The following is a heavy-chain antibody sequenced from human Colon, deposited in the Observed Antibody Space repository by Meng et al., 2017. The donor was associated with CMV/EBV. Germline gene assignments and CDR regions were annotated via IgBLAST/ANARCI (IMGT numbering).Heavy chain of an antibody. V-gene: IGHV1-8*01. CDR3: VRGRVVGGG. D-gene: IGHD2-21*01. Sequence: ASVKVSCKTSGYSFTMYDIYWVRQASGQGLEWMGWMNPDSGHTAYAQKFQGRITMTRDTSVTTAYLEITSLRSDDTAVYYCVRGRVVGGGWGQGTLVTDSS. CDR2: MNPDSGHT. J-gene: IGHJ4*02. CDR1: GYSFTMYD.